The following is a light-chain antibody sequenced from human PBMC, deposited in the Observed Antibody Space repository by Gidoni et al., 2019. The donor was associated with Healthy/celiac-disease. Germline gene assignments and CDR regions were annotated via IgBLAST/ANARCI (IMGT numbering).Light chain of an antibody. CDR1: SSDVGGYNY. J-gene: IGLJ1*01. CDR3: SSYTSSSTLV. Sequence: QSALTQPASVSGSPGQSITISCTGTSSDVGGYNYVSGYQQHPGKAPKLMIYDVSNRPSGVSNRFSGSKSGNTASLTISGLQAEDEADYYCSSYTSSSTLVFGTGTKVTVL. CDR2: DVS. V-gene: IGLV2-14*01.